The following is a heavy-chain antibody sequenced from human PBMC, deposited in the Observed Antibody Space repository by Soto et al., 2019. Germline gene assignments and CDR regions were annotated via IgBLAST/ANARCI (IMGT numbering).Heavy chain of an antibody. D-gene: IGHD2-15*01. CDR3: TLNHCAGGGCYDRDY. CDR2: ISSGGSP. Sequence: SETLSLTCDVSDESVTSPGNYWNWIRQRPDTGLEWIGYISSGGSPFYNPSLKSRVVISLDTSKNVISLTLRSVTAADTAVYYCTLNHCAGGGCYDRDYWGRGTRVTVSS. CDR1: DESVTSPGNY. V-gene: IGHV4-31*11. J-gene: IGHJ1*01.